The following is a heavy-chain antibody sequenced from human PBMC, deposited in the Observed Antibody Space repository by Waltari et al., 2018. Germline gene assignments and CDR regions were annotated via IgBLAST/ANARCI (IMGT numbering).Heavy chain of an antibody. CDR1: GYSISSGYY. J-gene: IGHJ4*02. CDR2: IYHSGST. CDR3: ARLRPNVVVPAAIPDY. Sequence: QVQLQESGPGLVKPSETLSLTCAVAGYSISSGYYWGWIRQPPGKGLEWIGSIYHSGSTYYNPSLKSRVTISVDTSKNQFSLKLSSVTAADTAVYYCARLRPNVVVPAAIPDYWGQGTLVTVSS. V-gene: IGHV4-38-2*01. D-gene: IGHD2-2*02.